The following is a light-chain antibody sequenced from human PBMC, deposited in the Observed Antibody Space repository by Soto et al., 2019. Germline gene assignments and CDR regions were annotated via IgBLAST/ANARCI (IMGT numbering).Light chain of an antibody. CDR3: QKYNSVPHT. Sequence: DIQMTQSPSSLSASVGDRVTITCRASQGIRNYLAWYQQKPGKVPKLLIYAASTLQSGVPSRFSGSGSGTDFTLTIISLQPGDVATYYCQKYNSVPHTFGQVTKLEIK. CDR1: QGIRNY. J-gene: IGKJ2*01. V-gene: IGKV1-27*01. CDR2: AAS.